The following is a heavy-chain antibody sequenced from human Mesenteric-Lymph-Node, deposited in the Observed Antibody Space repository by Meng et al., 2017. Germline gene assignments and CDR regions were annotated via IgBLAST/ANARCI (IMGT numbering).Heavy chain of an antibody. CDR3: ARDRFSSGSSNWFDP. CDR1: GGSMSSGDYF. V-gene: IGHV4-30-4*01. D-gene: IGHD3-10*01. CDR2: IYYSGNT. J-gene: IGHJ5*02. Sequence: QGPVQEEGPALVKPSPTLSLTCTVSGGSMSSGDYFWNWIRQPPGKGLEWIGYIYYSGNTYYNPSLKSRVTISIDTSKNQFSLNLSSVTAADTAVYYCARDRFSSGSSNWFDPWGQGTLVTVSS.